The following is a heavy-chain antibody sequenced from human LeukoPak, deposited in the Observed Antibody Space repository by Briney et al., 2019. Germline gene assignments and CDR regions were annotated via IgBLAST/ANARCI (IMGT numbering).Heavy chain of an antibody. CDR1: GGSISSYY. J-gene: IGHJ2*01. V-gene: IGHV4-59*01. CDR3: ARSVYDFWSGPYWYFDL. CDR2: IYYSGST. Sequence: SETLSLTCTVSGGSISSYYWSWIRQPPGKGLEWIGYIYYSGSTNYNPSLKSRVTISVDTSKNQFSLKLSSVTAADTAVYYCARSVYDFWSGPYWYFDLWGRGTLVTVSS. D-gene: IGHD3-3*01.